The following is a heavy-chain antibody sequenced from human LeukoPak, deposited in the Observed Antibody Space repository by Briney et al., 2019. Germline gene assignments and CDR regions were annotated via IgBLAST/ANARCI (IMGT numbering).Heavy chain of an antibody. J-gene: IGHJ3*02. D-gene: IGHD2-15*01. CDR1: GFTFSSYE. Sequence: GGSLRLSCAASGFTFSSYEMNWVRQAPGKRLEWVSYMSSSVSTIYHADSVKGRFTISRDNAKNSLYLQMNSLRAEDTAVYYCARERIGDDAFDIWGQGTMVTVS. CDR2: MSSSVSTI. CDR3: ARERIGDDAFDI. V-gene: IGHV3-48*03.